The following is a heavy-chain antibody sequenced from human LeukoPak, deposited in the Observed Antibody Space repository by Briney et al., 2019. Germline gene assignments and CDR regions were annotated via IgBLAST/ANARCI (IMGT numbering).Heavy chain of an antibody. V-gene: IGHV4-34*01. CDR3: ARRRMIVVVPNWFDP. D-gene: IGHD3-22*01. Sequence: TSETLSLTCAVYGGSFSGYYWSWIRQPPGKGLEWIGEINHSGSTNYNPSLKSRVTISVDTSKNQFSLKLSSVTAADTAVYYCARRRMIVVVPNWFDPWGQGTLVTVSS. CDR2: INHSGST. J-gene: IGHJ5*02. CDR1: GGSFSGYY.